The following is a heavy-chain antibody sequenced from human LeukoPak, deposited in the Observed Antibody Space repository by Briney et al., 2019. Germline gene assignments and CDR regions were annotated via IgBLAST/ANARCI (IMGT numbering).Heavy chain of an antibody. J-gene: IGHJ6*02. Sequence: PGGSLRLSCAASGFIFASYAMTWVRQAPGKGLEWFSAISGSGGSTYYADSVKGRFTISRDNYKNTLYLQMNSLRAEDTAVYYCARDSGIYDSSGYYGLSYYGMDVWGQGTTVTVSS. CDR3: ARDSGIYDSSGYYGLSYYGMDV. V-gene: IGHV3-23*01. CDR2: ISGSGGST. CDR1: GFIFASYA. D-gene: IGHD3-22*01.